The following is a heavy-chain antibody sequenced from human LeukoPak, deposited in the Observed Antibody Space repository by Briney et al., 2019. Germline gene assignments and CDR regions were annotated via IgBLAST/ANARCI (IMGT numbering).Heavy chain of an antibody. CDR1: GGTFSSYA. V-gene: IGHV1-69*13. CDR2: IIPIFGTA. CDR3: ASRISGIAVALSYYYYMDV. J-gene: IGHJ6*03. Sequence: SVKVSCKASGGTFSSYAISWVRQAPGQGLEWMGGIIPIFGTANYAQRFQGRVTITADESTSTAYMELSSLRSEDTAVYYCASRISGIAVALSYYYYMDVWGKGTTVTVSS. D-gene: IGHD6-19*01.